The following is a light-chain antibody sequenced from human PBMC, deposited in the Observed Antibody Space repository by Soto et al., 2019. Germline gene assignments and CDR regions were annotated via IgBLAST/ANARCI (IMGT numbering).Light chain of an antibody. CDR2: GAS. CDR1: QSVSSSY. Sequence: EIVLTQSPGTLSLSPGERATLSCRASQSVSSSYLAWYQQKPGQAPRLLIYGASSRATGIPDRFSGSGSGTDFTLTISRLEPEDFAVYYCQQYNNWPPWTFGQGTKV. J-gene: IGKJ1*01. V-gene: IGKV3-20*01. CDR3: QQYNNWPPWT.